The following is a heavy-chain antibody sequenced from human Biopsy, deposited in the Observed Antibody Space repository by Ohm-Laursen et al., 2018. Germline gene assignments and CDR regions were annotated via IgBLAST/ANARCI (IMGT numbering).Heavy chain of an antibody. Sequence: SLRLSCAAFGFSFSSYWMHWVRQGPGKGLVWVSRSNTDGSHTNYADSVKGRFTTSTDNAKNTLYLYMSSLTVEDTAVYFCARDASQGFDSWGQGTLVTVSS. CDR3: ARDASQGFDS. J-gene: IGHJ5*01. V-gene: IGHV3-74*01. CDR1: GFSFSSYW. CDR2: SNTDGSHT.